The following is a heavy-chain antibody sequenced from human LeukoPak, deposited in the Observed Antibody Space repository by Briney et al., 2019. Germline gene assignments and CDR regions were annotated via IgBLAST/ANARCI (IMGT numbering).Heavy chain of an antibody. D-gene: IGHD3-10*01. V-gene: IGHV4-34*01. CDR3: ARDSRWFGEFDS. J-gene: IGHJ4*02. Sequence: SETLSLTCAVYGGSFSGYYWSWIRQPPGKGLEWIGEINHSGSTNYNPSLKSRVTISLDTSKNQFSLKLNSVTAADTAVYYCARDSRWFGEFDSWGQGTLVTVSS. CDR1: GGSFSGYY. CDR2: INHSGST.